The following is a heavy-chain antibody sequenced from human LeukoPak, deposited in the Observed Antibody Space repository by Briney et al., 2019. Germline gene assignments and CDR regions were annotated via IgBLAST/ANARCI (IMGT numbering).Heavy chain of an antibody. V-gene: IGHV4-39*01. CDR2: IYYSGST. Sequence: SETLSLTCTVFGGSFSSSTYYGGWIRQPPGKGLEWIGTIYYSGSTYYSPALKSRVTISVDTSKNQFSLKLSSVTAADTAVYYCARHRGPSYSSGWPYFDYWGQGTLVTVSS. J-gene: IGHJ4*02. D-gene: IGHD6-19*01. CDR1: GGSFSSSTYY. CDR3: ARHRGPSYSSGWPYFDY.